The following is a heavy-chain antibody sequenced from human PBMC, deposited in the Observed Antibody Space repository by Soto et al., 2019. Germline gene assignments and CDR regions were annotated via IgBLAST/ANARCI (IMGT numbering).Heavy chain of an antibody. CDR3: ARVASCSSTSCYTSGVVYSKGYYYYYGMDV. J-gene: IGHJ6*02. CDR2: ISSSSSTI. CDR1: GFTFSSYS. Sequence: EVQLVESGGGLVQPGGSLRLSCAASGFTFSSYSMNWVRQAPGKGLEWVSYISSSSSTIYYADSVKGRFTISRDNAKNSLYLQMNSLRDEDTAVYYCARVASCSSTSCYTSGVVYSKGYYYYYGMDVWGQGTTVTVSS. D-gene: IGHD2-2*02. V-gene: IGHV3-48*02.